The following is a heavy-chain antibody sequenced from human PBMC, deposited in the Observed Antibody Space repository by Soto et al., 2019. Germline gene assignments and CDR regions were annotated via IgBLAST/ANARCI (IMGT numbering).Heavy chain of an antibody. V-gene: IGHV6-1*01. D-gene: IGHD2-2*01. CDR1: GDSVSSNSAA. CDR2: TYYRSKWYN. J-gene: IGHJ6*03. Sequence: SQPLSLTCAISGDSVSSNSAAWNWIRQSPSRGLEWLGRTYYRSKWYNDYAVSVKSRITINPDTSKNQFSLQLNSVTPEDTAVYYCARAHREYQLLSPYYYYYMDVWGKGTTVTVSS. CDR3: ARAHREYQLLSPYYYYYMDV.